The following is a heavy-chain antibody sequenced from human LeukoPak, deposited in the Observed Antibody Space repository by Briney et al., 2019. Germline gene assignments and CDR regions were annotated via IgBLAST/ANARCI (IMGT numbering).Heavy chain of an antibody. V-gene: IGHV3-11*01. Sequence: PGGSLRLSCTASGFTFSDYYMTWIRQTPGKGLEWISYITSSGSFVYYVDSVKGRFTTSRDNAKNSLFLQMNSLRAEDTAVYYCARVLRYCSGGNCYSGGLGYMDVWGIGTTVTISS. CDR1: GFTFSDYY. D-gene: IGHD2-15*01. CDR3: ARVLRYCSGGNCYSGGLGYMDV. J-gene: IGHJ6*03. CDR2: ITSSGSFV.